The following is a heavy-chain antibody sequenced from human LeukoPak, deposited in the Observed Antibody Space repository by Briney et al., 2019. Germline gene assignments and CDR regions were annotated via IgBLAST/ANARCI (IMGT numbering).Heavy chain of an antibody. CDR2: MNPNSGNT. J-gene: IGHJ5*02. D-gene: IGHD6-13*01. CDR3: ARVRIAARGGFDP. V-gene: IGHV1-8*01. Sequence: ASVKVSCKASGYTFTSYDINWVRQATGQGLEWMGWMNPNSGNTGYAQKFQGRVTMTRNTSISTAYMELSSLRSEDAAVYYCARVRIAARGGFDPWGQGTLVTVSS. CDR1: GYTFTSYD.